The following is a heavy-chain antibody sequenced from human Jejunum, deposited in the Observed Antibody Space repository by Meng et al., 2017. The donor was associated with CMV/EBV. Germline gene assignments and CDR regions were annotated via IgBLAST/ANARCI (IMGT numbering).Heavy chain of an antibody. CDR1: GFTFSNYA. Sequence: LSCAASGFTFSNYAMSWVRQAPGKGLEYLLSIRSDVTGNDPSVKGRFSISRDNSKNILYLQMNSLRVEDTSVYYCTKWLGQQSVFDYWGQGVLVTVSS. J-gene: IGHJ4*02. CDR2: IRSDVTG. CDR3: TKWLGQQSVFDY. V-gene: IGHV3-23*01. D-gene: IGHD3-10*01.